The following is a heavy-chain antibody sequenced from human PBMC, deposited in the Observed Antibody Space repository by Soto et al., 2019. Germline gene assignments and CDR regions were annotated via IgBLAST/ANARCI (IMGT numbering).Heavy chain of an antibody. Sequence: GGSLRLSCAASGFTFSSYSMNWVRQAPGKGLEWVSYISSSSSTIYYADSVKGRFTISRDNAKNSLYLQMNSLRDEDTAVYYCARARDSSGYYYYYMDVWGKGTTVTVSS. CDR1: GFTFSSYS. CDR3: ARARDSSGYYYYYMDV. V-gene: IGHV3-48*02. CDR2: ISSSSSTI. D-gene: IGHD3-22*01. J-gene: IGHJ6*03.